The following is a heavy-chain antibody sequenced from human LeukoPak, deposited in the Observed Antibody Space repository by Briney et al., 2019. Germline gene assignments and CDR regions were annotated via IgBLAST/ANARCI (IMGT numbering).Heavy chain of an antibody. Sequence: EASVKVSCKASGYTFTDYHMHWVRQAPGQGLEWMGRIKPHNGDTDCAQRFQGRVTLTRDTSIRTAYMELSSLRSDDTAVYYCVRDPYVAGDHWGQGTLVTVSS. J-gene: IGHJ4*02. D-gene: IGHD3-16*01. V-gene: IGHV1-2*06. CDR1: GYTFTDYH. CDR2: IKPHNGDT. CDR3: VRDPYVAGDH.